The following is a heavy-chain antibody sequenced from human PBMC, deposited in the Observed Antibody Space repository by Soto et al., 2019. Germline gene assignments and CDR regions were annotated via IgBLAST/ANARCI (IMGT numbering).Heavy chain of an antibody. V-gene: IGHV3-21*01. CDR2: ISSSSSHI. D-gene: IGHD3-9*01. J-gene: IGHJ5*02. Sequence: PGGSLRLSCADSRLTLSSYSMHWVRQAPGKGLEWVSSISSSSSHIYYADSVKSRFTISRDNAKNTLYQQMNSLRVEDTAVYYCAMTPYDIRGWFDPWGQGTLVTVSS. CDR3: AMTPYDIRGWFDP. CDR1: RLTLSSYS.